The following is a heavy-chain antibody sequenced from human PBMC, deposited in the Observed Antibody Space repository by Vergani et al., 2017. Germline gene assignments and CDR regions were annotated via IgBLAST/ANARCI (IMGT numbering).Heavy chain of an antibody. V-gene: IGHV4-59*01. J-gene: IGHJ5*02. CDR1: GGSISSYY. CDR3: ARDQAGIGWFDP. D-gene: IGHD3-10*01. Sequence: QVQLQESGPGLVKPSETLSLTCTVSGGSISSYYWSWSRQPPGKGLEWIGYIYYSGSTNYNPSLKSRVTISVDTSKNQFSLKLSSVTAADTAVYYCARDQAGIGWFDPWGQGTLVTVSS. CDR2: IYYSGST.